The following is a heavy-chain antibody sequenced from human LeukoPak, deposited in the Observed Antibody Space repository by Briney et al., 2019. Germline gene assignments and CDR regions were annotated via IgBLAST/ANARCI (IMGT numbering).Heavy chain of an antibody. CDR1: GFTFSSYS. Sequence: GGSLRLSCAASGFTFSSYSMNWVRQAPGKGLEWVSYISSSSSTIYYADSVKGRFTISRDNAKNSLYLQMNSLRAEDTAVYYCASYFWLESDALDIWGQGTMVTVSS. D-gene: IGHD3-9*01. CDR2: ISSSSSTI. V-gene: IGHV3-48*04. CDR3: ASYFWLESDALDI. J-gene: IGHJ3*02.